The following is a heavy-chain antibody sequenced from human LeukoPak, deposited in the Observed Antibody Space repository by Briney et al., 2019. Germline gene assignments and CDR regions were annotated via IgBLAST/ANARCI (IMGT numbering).Heavy chain of an antibody. J-gene: IGHJ4*02. CDR3: ARDPDIVATTPQPDY. Sequence: PGRSLRLSCAASGFTFSSYGMHWVRQAPGKGLEWVAVICYDGSNKYYADSVKGRFTISRDNSKNTLYLRMNSLRAEDTAVYYCARDPDIVATTPQPDYWGQGTLVTVSS. D-gene: IGHD5-12*01. V-gene: IGHV3-33*01. CDR1: GFTFSSYG. CDR2: ICYDGSNK.